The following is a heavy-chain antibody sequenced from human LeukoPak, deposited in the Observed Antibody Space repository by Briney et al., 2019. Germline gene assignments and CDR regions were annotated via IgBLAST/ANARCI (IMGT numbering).Heavy chain of an antibody. J-gene: IGHJ5*02. CDR3: ARHRDYYGSGSYYRSYNWFDP. Sequence: PSETLSLTCTVSDGFFSSSSYYWGWIRQPPGKGLEWIGEINHSGSTNYNPSLKSRVTISVDTSKNQFSLKLSSVTAADTAVYYCARHRDYYGSGSYYRSYNWFDPWGQGTLVTVSS. CDR1: DGFFSSSSYY. V-gene: IGHV4-39*01. CDR2: INHSGST. D-gene: IGHD3-10*01.